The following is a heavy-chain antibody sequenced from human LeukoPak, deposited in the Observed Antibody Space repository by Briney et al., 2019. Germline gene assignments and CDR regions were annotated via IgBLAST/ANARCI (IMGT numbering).Heavy chain of an antibody. J-gene: IGHJ6*02. D-gene: IGHD1-7*01. CDR3: ARGAPTGTTFYYYYGMDV. Sequence: SETLSLTCTVSGGSISSSSYYWGWLRQPPGKGLEWIGSIYYSGSTYYNPSLKSRVTISVDTSKNQFSLKLSSVTAADTAVYYCARGAPTGTTFYYYYGMDVWGQGTTVTVSS. CDR2: IYYSGST. CDR1: GGSISSSSYY. V-gene: IGHV4-39*01.